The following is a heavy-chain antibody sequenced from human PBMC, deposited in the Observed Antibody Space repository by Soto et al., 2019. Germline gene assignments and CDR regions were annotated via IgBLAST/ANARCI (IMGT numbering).Heavy chain of an antibody. D-gene: IGHD3-22*01. CDR2: VYYSGST. CDR3: ARGIPHYYDSSAYYYDY. V-gene: IGHV4-31*03. J-gene: IGHJ4*02. Sequence: QVQLQESGPGLVKPSQTLSLTCTISGASISSGGYYWNWIRQYTGRGPEWIRDVYYSGSTYYNPSLQSRVTMSVDTSKNQFSLTLSAVTAADTAVFYCARGIPHYYDSSAYYYDYWGQGTLVTVSP. CDR1: GASISSGGYY.